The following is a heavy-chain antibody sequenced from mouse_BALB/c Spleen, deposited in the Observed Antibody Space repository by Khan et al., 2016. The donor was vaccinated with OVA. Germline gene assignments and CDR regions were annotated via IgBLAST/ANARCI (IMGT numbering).Heavy chain of an antibody. CDR3: ARTARIKY. Sequence: EVKLQESGPGLVKPSQSLSLTCTVTGYSITSGYGWSWIRQFPGNKLEWMGYISYSGSTNYTPSLQSRISITRDTSKNQFFLQLNSVTTEDTATYYCARTARIKYWGQGTTLTVSS. J-gene: IGHJ2*01. CDR1: GYSITSGYG. V-gene: IGHV3-2*02. D-gene: IGHD1-2*01. CDR2: ISYSGST.